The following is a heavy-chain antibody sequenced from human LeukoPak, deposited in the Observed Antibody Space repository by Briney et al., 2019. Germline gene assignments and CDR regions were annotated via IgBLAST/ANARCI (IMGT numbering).Heavy chain of an antibody. CDR2: ISYDGSNK. CDR3: ARDPDYKGYSGYDNYFDY. V-gene: IGHV3-30*03. J-gene: IGHJ4*02. D-gene: IGHD5-12*01. CDR1: GFTFSSYG. Sequence: GGSLRLSCAASGFTFSSYGMHWVRQAPGKGLEWVAVISYDGSNKYYADSVKGRFTISRDNSKNTLYLQMNSLRAEDTAVYYCARDPDYKGYSGYDNYFDYWGQGTLVTVSS.